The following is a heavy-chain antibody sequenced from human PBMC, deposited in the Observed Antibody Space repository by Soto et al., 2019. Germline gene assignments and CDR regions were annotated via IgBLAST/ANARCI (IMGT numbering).Heavy chain of an antibody. CDR2: INPSGGST. V-gene: IGHV1-46*01. D-gene: IGHD3-3*01. J-gene: IGHJ6*02. Sequence: ASVKVSCKASGYTFTSYYMHWVRQAPGQGLEWMGIINPSGGSTSYAQKFQGRVTMTRDTSTSTVYMELSSLRSEDTAVYYCARDPLRFLEWSYYYYYGMDVWGQGTTVTVSS. CDR3: ARDPLRFLEWSYYYYYGMDV. CDR1: GYTFTSYY.